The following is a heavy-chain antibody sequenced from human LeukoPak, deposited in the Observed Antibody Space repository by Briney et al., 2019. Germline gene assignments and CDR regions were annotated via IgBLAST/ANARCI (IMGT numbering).Heavy chain of an antibody. CDR3: ARAGSQGVRYYYYYMDV. Sequence: ASVKVSCKASVYTFTGYYMHWVRQAPGQGLEWMGWINPNSGGTNYAQKFQGRVTMTRDTSISTAYMELSRLRSDDTAVYYCARAGSQGVRYYYYYMDVWGKGTTVTVSS. CDR1: VYTFTGYY. CDR2: INPNSGGT. J-gene: IGHJ6*03. V-gene: IGHV1-2*02. D-gene: IGHD6-19*01.